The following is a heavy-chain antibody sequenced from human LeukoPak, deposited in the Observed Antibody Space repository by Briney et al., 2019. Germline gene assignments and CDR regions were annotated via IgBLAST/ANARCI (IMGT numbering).Heavy chain of an antibody. Sequence: ASVKVSCKASGYTFTDYYMHWVRQPPGQGLEWMGWINPNSGDRNYAQKFQGRVTMTRDMSISTAYMELSRLRSDDTDVYCCARYDYSNSFDPWGQGTLVTVSS. CDR3: ARYDYSNSFDP. CDR1: GYTFTDYY. D-gene: IGHD4-11*01. V-gene: IGHV1-2*02. CDR2: INPNSGDR. J-gene: IGHJ5*02.